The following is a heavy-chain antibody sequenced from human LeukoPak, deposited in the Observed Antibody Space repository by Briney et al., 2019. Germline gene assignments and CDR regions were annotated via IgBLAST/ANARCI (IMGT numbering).Heavy chain of an antibody. V-gene: IGHV1-69*05. D-gene: IGHD3-10*01. CDR2: IIPIFGTA. J-gene: IGHJ3*02. CDR3: ARRSGSGRNPFHI. Sequence: SVKVSCKASGGTFSSYAISWVRQAPGQGLEWMGRIIPIFGTANYAQKFQGRVTITRTTSISTVYMELRSLRYEDTAVYYCARRSGSGRNPFHIWGHGTLVTVSS. CDR1: GGTFSSYA.